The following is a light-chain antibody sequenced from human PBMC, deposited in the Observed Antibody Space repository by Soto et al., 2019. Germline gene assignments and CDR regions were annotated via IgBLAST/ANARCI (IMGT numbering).Light chain of an antibody. CDR1: SSDIGGYDY. V-gene: IGLV2-14*01. Sequence: QYALTQPASVSGSPGQSITLYCTGTSSDIGGYDYVSWYQRHPGKAPKLIIYDVNNRPSGVSNRFSGSKSGNTASLTISGLQAEDEADYYCTSYASGSSHVVFGGGTKVTVL. J-gene: IGLJ2*01. CDR3: TSYASGSSHVV. CDR2: DVN.